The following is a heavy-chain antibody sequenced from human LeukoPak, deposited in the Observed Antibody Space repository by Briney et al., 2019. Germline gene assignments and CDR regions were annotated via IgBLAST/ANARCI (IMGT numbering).Heavy chain of an antibody. D-gene: IGHD2-2*01. V-gene: IGHV4-59*08. CDR3: ARLGSSTTHGWFDP. J-gene: IGHJ5*02. Sequence: SETLSLTCTVSGGSISSYYWSWIRQPPGKGLEWIGYIYYSGSTNYNPSLKSRVTISVDTSKNQFSLKLSSVTAADTAVYYCARLGSSTTHGWFDPWGQGTLVTVSS. CDR1: GGSISSYY. CDR2: IYYSGST.